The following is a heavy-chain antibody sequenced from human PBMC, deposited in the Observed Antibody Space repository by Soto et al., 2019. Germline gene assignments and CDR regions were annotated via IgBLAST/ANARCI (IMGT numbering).Heavy chain of an antibody. J-gene: IGHJ6*02. Sequence: GESLKIFCKGSGYSFTRYWIGWGGQMPGKGRESMGIIYPGDSDTRYSPSFQGQVTISADKSISTAYLQWSSLKASDTVMYYCARTAAAGKYYYGMDVCRQGTTVIVSS. V-gene: IGHV5-51*01. CDR3: ARTAAAGKYYYGMDV. CDR1: GYSFTRYW. CDR2: IYPGDSDT. D-gene: IGHD6-13*01.